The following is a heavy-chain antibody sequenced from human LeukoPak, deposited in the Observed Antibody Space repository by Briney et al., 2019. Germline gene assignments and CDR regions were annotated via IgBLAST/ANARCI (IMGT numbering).Heavy chain of an antibody. CDR3: ARGRITSQQIDY. V-gene: IGHV3-74*01. CDR2: INSDGSST. D-gene: IGHD3-10*01. J-gene: IGHJ4*02. CDR1: GFTFSSNW. Sequence: GGSLRLSCATSGFTFSSNWMHWGRQAPGKGVVWVSRINSDGSSTSYADSVKGRFTISRDNAKNTLYLQMNSLRAEDTAVYYCARGRITSQQIDYWGQGTLVTVSS.